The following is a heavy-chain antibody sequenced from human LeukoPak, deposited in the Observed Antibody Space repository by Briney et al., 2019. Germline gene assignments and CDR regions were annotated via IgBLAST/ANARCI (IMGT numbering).Heavy chain of an antibody. Sequence: ASEKVSCKASGYTFTSYAMHWVRQAPGQRLEWMGWINAGNGNTKYSQKFQGRVTITRDTSASTAYMELSSLRSEDTAVYYCARDKKGSGWSFIDYWGQGTLVTVSS. D-gene: IGHD6-19*01. J-gene: IGHJ4*02. CDR3: ARDKKGSGWSFIDY. CDR1: GYTFTSYA. CDR2: INAGNGNT. V-gene: IGHV1-3*01.